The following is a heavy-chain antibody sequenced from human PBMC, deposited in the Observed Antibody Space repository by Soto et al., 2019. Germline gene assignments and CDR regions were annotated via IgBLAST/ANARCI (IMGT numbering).Heavy chain of an antibody. V-gene: IGHV3-43D*04. Sequence: EVQLVESGGVVVQPGGSLRLSCAASGFTFDDYAMHWVRQAPGKGLEWVSLISWDGGSTYYADSVKGRFTISRDNSKNSLYLQMNSLRAEDTALYYCAKDTQVAGTRGYYYGMDVGGQGTTVTVSS. D-gene: IGHD6-19*01. CDR2: ISWDGGST. J-gene: IGHJ6*02. CDR3: AKDTQVAGTRGYYYGMDV. CDR1: GFTFDDYA.